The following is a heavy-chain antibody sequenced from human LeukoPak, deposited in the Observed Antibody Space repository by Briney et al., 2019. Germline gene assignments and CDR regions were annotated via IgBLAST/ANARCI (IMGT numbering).Heavy chain of an antibody. Sequence: ASVKVSCKASGYTFTGYYIHWVRQAPGQGLEWMGWINPNSGGTNYAQKFQGRVTMTRDTSINTAYMELGRLRSDDTALYYCARDLGLDDGGNGNWLDPWGQGTLVTVSS. CDR3: ARDLGLDDGGNGNWLDP. V-gene: IGHV1-2*02. CDR1: GYTFTGYY. D-gene: IGHD4-23*01. CDR2: INPNSGGT. J-gene: IGHJ5*02.